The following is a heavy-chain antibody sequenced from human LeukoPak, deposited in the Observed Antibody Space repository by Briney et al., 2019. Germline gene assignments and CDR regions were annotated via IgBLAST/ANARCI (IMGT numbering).Heavy chain of an antibody. D-gene: IGHD6-19*01. V-gene: IGHV3-21*01. CDR1: GFTFTSYG. CDR2: ISSSSSYI. CDR3: TRGAGTGWRFDS. Sequence: GGSLRLSCAASGFTFTSYGMTWVRQAPGKGLEWVSSISSSSSYIYYSDSVKGRFTISRDNAKNSLDLQMNSLKADDTAVYYCTRGAGTGWRFDSWGQGTLVTVSS. J-gene: IGHJ4*02.